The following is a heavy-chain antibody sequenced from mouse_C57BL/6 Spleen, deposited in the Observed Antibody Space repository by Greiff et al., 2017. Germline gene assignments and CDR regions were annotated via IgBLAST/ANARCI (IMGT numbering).Heavy chain of an antibody. CDR3: ALRGGSSSFDY. D-gene: IGHD1-1*01. V-gene: IGHV1-81*01. J-gene: IGHJ2*01. CDR1: GYTFTSYG. Sequence: QVQLQQSGAELARPGASVKLSCKASGYTFTSYGISWVKQRTGQGLEWIGEIYPRSGNTYYNEKFKGKATLTADKSSSTAYMELRSLTSEDSAVYFCALRGGSSSFDYWGQGTTLTVSS. CDR2: IYPRSGNT.